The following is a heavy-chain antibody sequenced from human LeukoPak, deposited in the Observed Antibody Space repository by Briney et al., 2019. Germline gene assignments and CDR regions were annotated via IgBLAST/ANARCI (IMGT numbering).Heavy chain of an antibody. V-gene: IGHV1-69*04. Sequence: GASVKVSCKASGGSFSSDAISWVRQAPGQGLEWMGRIIPILGVANYAQQFQGRVTITADKSTSTAYMELSSLRSEDTAVYYCARFVIAAAGTDYWGQGTLVTVSS. CDR2: IIPILGVA. J-gene: IGHJ4*02. CDR3: ARFVIAAAGTDY. D-gene: IGHD6-13*01. CDR1: GGSFSSDA.